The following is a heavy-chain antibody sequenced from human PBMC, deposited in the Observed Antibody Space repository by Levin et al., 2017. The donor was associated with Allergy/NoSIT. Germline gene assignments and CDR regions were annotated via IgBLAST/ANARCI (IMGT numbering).Heavy chain of an antibody. D-gene: IGHD3-10*01. J-gene: IGHJ5*02. CDR1: GFTFSSYA. CDR3: AKDYVKFHGSGSHNWFDP. CDR2: ISGSGGST. V-gene: IGHV3-23*01. Sequence: GGSLRLSCAASGFTFSSYAMSWVRQAPGKGLEWVSAISGSGGSTYYADSVKGRFTISRDNSKNTLYLQMNSLRAEDTAVYYCAKDYVKFHGSGSHNWFDPWGQGTLVTVSS.